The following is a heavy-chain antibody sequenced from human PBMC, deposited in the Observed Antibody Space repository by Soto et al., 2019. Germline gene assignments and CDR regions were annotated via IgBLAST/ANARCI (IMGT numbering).Heavy chain of an antibody. CDR3: ARPYYDFWSGSNRAGFFSYDYYGMDV. Sequence: QVQLVQSGAEVKKPGASVKVSCKASGYTFTSYGISWVRQAPGQGLEWMGWISAYNGNTNYAQKLQGRVTMTTDTSTSTAYMELRSLRSDDTAVYYCARPYYDFWSGSNRAGFFSYDYYGMDVWGQGTTVTVSS. D-gene: IGHD3-3*01. J-gene: IGHJ6*02. CDR1: GYTFTSYG. CDR2: ISAYNGNT. V-gene: IGHV1-18*01.